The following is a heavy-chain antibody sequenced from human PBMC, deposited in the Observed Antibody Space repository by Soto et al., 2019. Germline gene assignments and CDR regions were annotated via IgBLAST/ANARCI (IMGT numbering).Heavy chain of an antibody. J-gene: IGHJ6*02. Sequence: ASVKVSCKASGYTFTSYYMHWVRQAPGQGLEWMGIINPSGGSTSYAQKFQGRVTMTRDTSTSTVYMELSSLRSEDTAVYYCARDISPIAARPTAAYYYYGMDVWGQGTTVTVSS. D-gene: IGHD6-6*01. V-gene: IGHV1-46*01. CDR2: INPSGGST. CDR1: GYTFTSYY. CDR3: ARDISPIAARPTAAYYYYGMDV.